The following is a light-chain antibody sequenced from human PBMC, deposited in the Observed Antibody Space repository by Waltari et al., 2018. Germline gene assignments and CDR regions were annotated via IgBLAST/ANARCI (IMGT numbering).Light chain of an antibody. CDR1: NSNIGNHV. CDR3: ATWDDRLTGVV. Sequence: QSALTQPPSASGTPGQRVTISCSGSNSNIGNHVVNWYQQVPGTAPKLLIYSKNQRPSGVPDRFSGSKSGTSASLAISGLQSDDDGDYYCATWDDRLTGVVFGGGTKVTVL. V-gene: IGLV1-44*01. CDR2: SKN. J-gene: IGLJ2*01.